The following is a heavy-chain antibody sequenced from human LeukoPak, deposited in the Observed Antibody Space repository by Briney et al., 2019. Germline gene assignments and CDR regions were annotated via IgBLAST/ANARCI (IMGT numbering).Heavy chain of an antibody. Sequence: PGGSLRLSCAASGFTFSDYYMTWIRQAPGKGLEWLSCIGTSGSPIYYADSVKGRLTISRDNAKNSLSLQMTSLRAEDTAVYYCARDRLATLNSAAFDIWGQGTMVTVSS. D-gene: IGHD5-12*01. CDR2: IGTSGSPI. CDR3: ARDRLATLNSAAFDI. J-gene: IGHJ3*02. CDR1: GFTFSDYY. V-gene: IGHV3-11*01.